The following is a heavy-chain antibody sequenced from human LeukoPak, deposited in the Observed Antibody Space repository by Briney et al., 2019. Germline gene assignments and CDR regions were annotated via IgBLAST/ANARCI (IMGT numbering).Heavy chain of an antibody. D-gene: IGHD5-12*01. J-gene: IGHJ6*02. Sequence: SETLSLTCAVSGGSISSGDYSWSWIRQPPGKGLVWIGYIYHSGSTYYNPSLKSRVTISVDRSKNQFSLKLSSVTAADTAVYYCARNVATRGYGMDVWGQGTTVTVSS. CDR2: IYHSGST. CDR1: GGSISSGDYS. V-gene: IGHV4-30-2*01. CDR3: ARNVATRGYGMDV.